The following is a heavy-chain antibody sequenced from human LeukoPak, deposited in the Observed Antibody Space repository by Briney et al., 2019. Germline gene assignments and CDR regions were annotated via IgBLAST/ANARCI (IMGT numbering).Heavy chain of an antibody. CDR2: ISTDGSSR. CDR3: ARTTGYYYYFDY. Sequence: GGSLRLSCAASGFTFSSYWMHWLRQEPRKGLVWVSRISTDGSSRSYADSVKGRFTISRDNGKNTLYLQMNSLRDEDTAVYYCARTTGYYYYFDYWGQGTLVTVSS. D-gene: IGHD3-9*01. CDR1: GFTFSSYW. J-gene: IGHJ4*02. V-gene: IGHV3-74*01.